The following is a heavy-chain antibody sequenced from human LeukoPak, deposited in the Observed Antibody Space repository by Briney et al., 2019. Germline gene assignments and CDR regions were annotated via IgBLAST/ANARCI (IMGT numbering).Heavy chain of an antibody. CDR3: ARHHLSGLALPSYWFDP. D-gene: IGHD3/OR15-3a*01. Sequence: SETLSLTCAVYGGSFSGYYWSWIRQPPGKGLEWIGEINHSGSTNYNPPLKSRVTISVDTSKNQFSLKLSSVTAADTAVYYCARHHLSGLALPSYWFDPWGQGTLVTVSS. V-gene: IGHV4-34*01. CDR1: GGSFSGYY. CDR2: INHSGST. J-gene: IGHJ5*02.